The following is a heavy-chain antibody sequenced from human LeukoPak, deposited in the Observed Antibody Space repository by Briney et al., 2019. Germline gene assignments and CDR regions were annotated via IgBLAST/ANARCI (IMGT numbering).Heavy chain of an antibody. Sequence: GGSLRLSCAASGFTLSSYAMHWVRQAPGKGLEWVAVVSYDGSNRFYADSVKGRFTISRDNSKNTLYLQMNSLRAEDTAVYYCARDYGDYVWGSYRRPSYYFDYWGQGTLVTVSS. J-gene: IGHJ4*02. CDR1: GFTLSSYA. CDR3: ARDYGDYVWGSYRRPSYYFDY. D-gene: IGHD3-16*02. CDR2: VSYDGSNR. V-gene: IGHV3-30*04.